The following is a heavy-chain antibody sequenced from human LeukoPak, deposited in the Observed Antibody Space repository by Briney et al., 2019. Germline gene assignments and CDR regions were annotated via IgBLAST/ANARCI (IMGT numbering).Heavy chain of an antibody. CDR1: GGPFRGYY. J-gene: IGHJ5*02. Sequence: PSETLSLTCAVHGGPFRGYYWTWIRRPPGKGLEWIGEIHHSGSIKYNPSLKSRVTISEDLSTNQFSLSLTSVTAADTAVYYCTRGIAAGVDLWGQGALVTVSS. D-gene: IGHD6-25*01. V-gene: IGHV4-34*01. CDR2: IHHSGSI. CDR3: TRGIAAGVDL.